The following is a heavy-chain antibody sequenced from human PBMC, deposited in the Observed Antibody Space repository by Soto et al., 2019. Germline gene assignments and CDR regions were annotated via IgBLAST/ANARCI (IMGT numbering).Heavy chain of an antibody. CDR1: GFTFSSYG. CDR3: ARDGIDFWSGYYDRDAFDI. D-gene: IGHD3-3*01. Sequence: GGSLRLSCAASGFTFSSYGMHWVRQAPGKGLEWVAVIWYDGSNKYYADSVKGRFTISRDNSKNTLYLQMNSLRAEDTAVYYCARDGIDFWSGYYDRDAFDIWGQGTMVTVSS. J-gene: IGHJ3*02. CDR2: IWYDGSNK. V-gene: IGHV3-33*01.